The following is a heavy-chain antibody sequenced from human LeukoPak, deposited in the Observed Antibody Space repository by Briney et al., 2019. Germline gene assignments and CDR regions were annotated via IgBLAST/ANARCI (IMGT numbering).Heavy chain of an antibody. Sequence: GGSLRLSCAASGFPFSSYGMHWVRQAPGKGLEWVAVLSYDGSNENYADSVKGRFTISRDNSKNTLYLQMNSLRAEDTAVYYCAKSYASELDYWGQGTLVTVSS. CDR3: AKSYASELDY. V-gene: IGHV3-30*18. CDR1: GFPFSSYG. CDR2: LSYDGSNE. J-gene: IGHJ4*02. D-gene: IGHD1-26*01.